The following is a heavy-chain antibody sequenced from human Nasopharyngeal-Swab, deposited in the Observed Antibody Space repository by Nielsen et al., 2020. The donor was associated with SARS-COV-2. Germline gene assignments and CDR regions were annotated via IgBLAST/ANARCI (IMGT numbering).Heavy chain of an antibody. Sequence: GESLKISCVASGFTFSSYAMSWVRQAPGKGLEWVSAISGSGGSTYYADSVKGRFTISRDNSKNTLYLQMNSLRAEDTAVYYCAKDLPKQQLAQYYYYGMDVWGQGTTVTVSS. CDR3: AKDLPKQQLAQYYYYGMDV. CDR1: GFTFSSYA. D-gene: IGHD6-13*01. V-gene: IGHV3-23*01. J-gene: IGHJ6*02. CDR2: ISGSGGST.